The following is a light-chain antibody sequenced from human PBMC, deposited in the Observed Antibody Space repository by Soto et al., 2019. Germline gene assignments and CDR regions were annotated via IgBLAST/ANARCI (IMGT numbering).Light chain of an antibody. CDR3: QQYNSYSRT. CDR2: DAS. Sequence: DIQMTQSPSTLSASVGDRVTITCRASQSISSWFAWYQQKPGKAPKLLIYDASSLESGGPSWFSGSGSGTEFSLTISSLQPDDFATYYCQQYNSYSRTFGQGTKVEIK. V-gene: IGKV1-5*01. J-gene: IGKJ1*01. CDR1: QSISSW.